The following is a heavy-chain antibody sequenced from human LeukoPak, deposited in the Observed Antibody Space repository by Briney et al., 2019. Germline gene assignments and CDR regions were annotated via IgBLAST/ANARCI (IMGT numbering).Heavy chain of an antibody. CDR2: IHHSGST. Sequence: PSETLSLTCAVYGGSFSGYYWSWIRQPPGKGLECIGEIHHSGSTNYNPSLKSRVTLSVDTSKNQFSLKLSSVTAADTAVYYCARCAWGGVGYFDYWGQGTLVTVSS. D-gene: IGHD3-3*01. CDR1: GGSFSGYY. CDR3: ARCAWGGVGYFDY. J-gene: IGHJ4*02. V-gene: IGHV4-34*01.